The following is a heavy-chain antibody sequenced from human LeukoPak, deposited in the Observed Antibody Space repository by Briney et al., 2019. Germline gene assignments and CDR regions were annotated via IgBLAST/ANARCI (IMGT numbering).Heavy chain of an antibody. CDR3: ARDNAAAAGTDYFDY. D-gene: IGHD6-13*01. CDR1: GFTFSSHW. J-gene: IGHJ4*02. CDR2: IKGDGSST. Sequence: GSLRLSCAASGFTFSSHWMHWVRQAPGRGLVWVSRIKGDGSSTSYADSVKGRLTISRDNAKNTLYLQMNSLRAEDTAVYYCARDNAAAAGTDYFDYWGQGTPVTVSS. V-gene: IGHV3-74*01.